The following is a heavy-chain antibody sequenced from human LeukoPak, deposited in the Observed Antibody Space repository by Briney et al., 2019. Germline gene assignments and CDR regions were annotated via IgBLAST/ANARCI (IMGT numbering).Heavy chain of an antibody. Sequence: PGGSLRLSCAASGFTFSAYWMNWVRQGPGKGLVWVARVDTDGSTVNYADSVKGRFTISRDKSKNTLYLQMNSLRAEDTAVYYCAKVKGFGSGTYYWYFDLWGRGTLVTVSS. CDR3: AKVKGFGSGTYYWYFDL. D-gene: IGHD3-10*01. CDR1: GFTFSAYW. CDR2: VDTDGSTV. V-gene: IGHV3-74*01. J-gene: IGHJ2*01.